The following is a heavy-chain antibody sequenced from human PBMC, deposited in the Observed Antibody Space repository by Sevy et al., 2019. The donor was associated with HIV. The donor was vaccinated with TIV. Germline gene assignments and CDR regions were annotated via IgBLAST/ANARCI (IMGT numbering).Heavy chain of an antibody. CDR2: IYYTGST. D-gene: IGHD6-19*01. CDR3: AREAVALDY. J-gene: IGHJ4*01. V-gene: IGHV4-39*02. Sequence: SETLSLTCTVSGVSISSNNFYWGWVRQPPEKGLEWIGSIYYTGSTYYNPSLKSRVTISVDTSKNQFSLKLTSVTAADTAVYYCAREAVALDYWGQGTLVTVSS. CDR1: GVSISSNNFY.